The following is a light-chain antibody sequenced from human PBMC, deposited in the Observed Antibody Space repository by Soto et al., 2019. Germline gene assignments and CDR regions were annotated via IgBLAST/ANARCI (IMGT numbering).Light chain of an antibody. V-gene: IGLV2-14*01. CDR1: SSDVGRYNY. Sequence: QSALTQPASVSGSPGQSITISCTGTSSDVGRYNYVSWYQQHPGKAPKLMIFEVTNRPSGVSDRFSGSKSANAASLTISGLQAEDEADHYCSSFTSSNTWVFGGGTKVTVL. CDR2: EVT. CDR3: SSFTSSNTWV. J-gene: IGLJ3*02.